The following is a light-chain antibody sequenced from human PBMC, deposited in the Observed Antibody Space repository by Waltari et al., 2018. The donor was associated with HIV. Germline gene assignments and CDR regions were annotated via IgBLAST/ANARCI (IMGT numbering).Light chain of an antibody. CDR1: ALPKQS. J-gene: IGLJ3*02. CDR2: KDT. V-gene: IGLV3-25*03. CDR3: QSADSSGTYVV. Sequence: SYELTQPPSVSVSPGQTARITCSGDALPKQSAYCDRLRPGQAPVLVKYKDTERPSWITERFSGSSSGTTVTLTISGVQAEDEADYYCQSADSSGTYVVFGGGTKLTVL.